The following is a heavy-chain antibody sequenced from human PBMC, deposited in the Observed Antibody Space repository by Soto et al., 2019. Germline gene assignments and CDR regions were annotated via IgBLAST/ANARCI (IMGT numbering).Heavy chain of an antibody. D-gene: IGHD3-3*01. Sequence: ASVKVSCKASGYTFTSYGISWVRQAPGQGLEWMGWISAYNGNTNYAQKLQGRVTMTTDTSTSTAYMELRSLRSDDTAVYYCARHQRLRFLEWLLHLDYWGQGTLVTVSS. CDR1: GYTFTSYG. J-gene: IGHJ4*02. CDR3: ARHQRLRFLEWLLHLDY. V-gene: IGHV1-18*01. CDR2: ISAYNGNT.